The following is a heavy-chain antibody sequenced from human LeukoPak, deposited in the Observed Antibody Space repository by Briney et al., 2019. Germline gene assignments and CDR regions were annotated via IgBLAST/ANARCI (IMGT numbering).Heavy chain of an antibody. V-gene: IGHV4-34*01. J-gene: IGHJ6*02. Sequence: ASETLSLTCAVYGGSFSGYYWSWIRQPPGKGLEWIGEINHSGSTNYNPSLKSRVTISVDTSKNQFSLKLSSVTAADTAVYYCARTSVDTRATHRSGGGIYYYYGMDVWGQGTTVTVSS. CDR1: GGSFSGYY. CDR3: ARTSVDTRATHRSGGGIYYYYGMDV. D-gene: IGHD5-18*01. CDR2: INHSGST.